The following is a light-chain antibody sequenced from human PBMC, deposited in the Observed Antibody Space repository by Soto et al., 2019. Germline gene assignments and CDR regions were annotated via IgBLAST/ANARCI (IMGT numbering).Light chain of an antibody. CDR1: SSDVAAYTF. Sequence: QSVLTQPASVNGSPGQSITISCTGTSSDVAAYTFVSWHQQHPGKAPKLMIYNVYDRPSGISYRFSGSKSCNTASLTISGLQGEDVADYYFSAYTVSRTYVFGTGTKVTVL. CDR3: SAYTVSRTYV. V-gene: IGLV2-14*03. CDR2: NVY. J-gene: IGLJ1*01.